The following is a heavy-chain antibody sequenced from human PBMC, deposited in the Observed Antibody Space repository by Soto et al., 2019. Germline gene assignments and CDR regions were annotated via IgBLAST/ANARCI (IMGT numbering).Heavy chain of an antibody. CDR3: ARATVVGRGSNFDY. D-gene: IGHD4-17*01. J-gene: IGHJ4*02. CDR2: IWYDGSNK. Sequence: QVQLVESGGGVVQPGRSLRLSCAASGFTFSSYGMHWVRQAPGKGLEWVAVIWYDGSNKYYADSVKGRFTISRDNSKNTLYLQMNSLRAEDTAVYYCARATVVGRGSNFDYWGQGTLVTVSS. CDR1: GFTFSSYG. V-gene: IGHV3-33*01.